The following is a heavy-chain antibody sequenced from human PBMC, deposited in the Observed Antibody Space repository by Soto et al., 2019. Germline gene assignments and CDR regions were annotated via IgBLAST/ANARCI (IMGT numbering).Heavy chain of an antibody. V-gene: IGHV4-30-2*01. J-gene: IGHJ5*02. CDR3: ARVWALSGGFDP. CDR1: GGSISSGGHS. CDR2: IYHSGST. D-gene: IGHD2-15*01. Sequence: QLQLQESGSGLVKPSQTLSLTCAVSGGSISSGGHSWSWIRQPPGKGLEWIGYIYHSGSTYYNPSLKSRVTTSVDRSKNQFSLKLSSVTAADTAVYYCARVWALSGGFDPWGQGTLVTVSS.